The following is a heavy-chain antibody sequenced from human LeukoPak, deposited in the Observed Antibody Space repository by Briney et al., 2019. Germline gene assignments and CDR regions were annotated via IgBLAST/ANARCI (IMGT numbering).Heavy chain of an antibody. Sequence: PGGSLRLSCSASGFTFSSYAMHWVRQAPGKGLEYVSAISSNGGSTYYADSVKGRFTISRDNSKNTLYLQMSSLRAEDTAVYYCVKNIDYDYYYYGMDVWGKGTMVTVSS. D-gene: IGHD4-17*01. CDR3: VKNIDYDYYYYGMDV. CDR2: ISSNGGST. CDR1: GFTFSSYA. J-gene: IGHJ6*04. V-gene: IGHV3-64D*06.